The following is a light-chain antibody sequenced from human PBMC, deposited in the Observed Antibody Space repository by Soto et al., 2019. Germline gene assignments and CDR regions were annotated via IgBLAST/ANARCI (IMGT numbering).Light chain of an antibody. CDR2: AAS. V-gene: IGKV1-39*01. CDR1: QTINSY. Sequence: DIQMTQSPSSLSASVGDRVTITCRASQTINSYLNWYQRKPGKAPNLLIYAASSLQSGVPSRFSGSGSGTDFTLTISSLQPEDFATYYCQQANSFPRTFGQGTKVDIK. J-gene: IGKJ1*01. CDR3: QQANSFPRT.